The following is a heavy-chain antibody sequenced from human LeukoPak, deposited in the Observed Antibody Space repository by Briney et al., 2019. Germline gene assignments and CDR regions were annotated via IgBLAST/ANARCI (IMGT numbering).Heavy chain of an antibody. CDR2: ISNTSKTI. CDR1: GFTFNNYA. Sequence: PGGSLRLSCAASGFTFNNYAMNWVRQAPGKGLEWVSAISNTSKTIYYADSVKGRFTISRDNSKSTPYLQMNSLTGEDTALYYCARAPSLTGISRYFDYWGQGALVTVSS. D-gene: IGHD1-1*01. J-gene: IGHJ4*02. CDR3: ARAPSLTGISRYFDY. V-gene: IGHV3-23*01.